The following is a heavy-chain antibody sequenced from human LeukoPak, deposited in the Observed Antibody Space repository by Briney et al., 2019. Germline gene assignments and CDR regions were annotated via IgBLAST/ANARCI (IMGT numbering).Heavy chain of an antibody. J-gene: IGHJ4*02. V-gene: IGHV4-39*01. CDR3: ARVDGSGSYYGYRGVLDY. CDR2: IFYSGSS. CDR1: GGSISSSSYY. Sequence: PSETLSLTCTVSGGSISSSSYYWGWIRQPPGKGLEWIGSIFYSGSSYYNPSLKSRVTISVDSSKNQFSLKLSSVTAADTAVYYCARVDGSGSYYGYRGVLDYWGQGTLVTVS. D-gene: IGHD3-10*01.